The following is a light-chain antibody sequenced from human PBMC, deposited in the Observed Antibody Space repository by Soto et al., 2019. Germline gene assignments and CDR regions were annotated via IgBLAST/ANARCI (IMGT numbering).Light chain of an antibody. Sequence: EIVLTQSPATLSLSPGEGATLSCRASQSVGRHLAWYQQKPGQAPRLLIYDASNRATGVPARFSGSASGTDFTLSICSLEPEDFAVYYCQQRNTWPPATFGGGTKVEIK. J-gene: IGKJ4*01. V-gene: IGKV3-11*01. CDR2: DAS. CDR3: QQRNTWPPAT. CDR1: QSVGRH.